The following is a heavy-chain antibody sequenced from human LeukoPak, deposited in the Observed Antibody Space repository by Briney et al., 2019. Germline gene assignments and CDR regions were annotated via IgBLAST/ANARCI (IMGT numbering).Heavy chain of an antibody. D-gene: IGHD5-24*01. J-gene: IGHJ6*04. Sequence: GGSLRLSCAASGFTFSDYYMSWIRQAPGKGLDWVSYISSSGSTIYYADSVKGRFTISRDNAKNSLYLQMNSLRAEDTAVYYCARDFAFGDGYPVVWGKGTTVTVSS. V-gene: IGHV3-11*04. CDR2: ISSSGSTI. CDR1: GFTFSDYY. CDR3: ARDFAFGDGYPVV.